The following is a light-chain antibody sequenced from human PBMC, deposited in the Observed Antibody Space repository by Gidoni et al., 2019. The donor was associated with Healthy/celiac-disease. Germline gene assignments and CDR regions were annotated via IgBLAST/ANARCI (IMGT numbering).Light chain of an antibody. J-gene: IGKJ1*01. CDR2: WAS. Sequence: DIVMTHSPDSLAVSLGESATINCKSSQSVLYSSNNKNYLAWYQQKPGQPTKLLIYWASTRESGVPDRFSGSGSGTDFTFTISSLQAEDVAVYYCQQYYSTPQTFGQGTKVEIK. CDR3: QQYYSTPQT. CDR1: QSVLYSSNNKNY. V-gene: IGKV4-1*01.